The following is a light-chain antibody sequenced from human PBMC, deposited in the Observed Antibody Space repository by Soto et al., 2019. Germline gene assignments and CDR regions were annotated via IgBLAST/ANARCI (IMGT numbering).Light chain of an antibody. CDR2: SAS. Sequence: DIQMTQSPSSLSTSVGDRVTITCRASQSISSYLNWYQQKPGKAPKLLICSASSLQSGVPSRFSGSGSGTDFTLTISSLQPEEFATYYCQQYESYPLSFGGGTKVEIK. CDR3: QQYESYPLS. V-gene: IGKV1-39*01. CDR1: QSISSY. J-gene: IGKJ4*01.